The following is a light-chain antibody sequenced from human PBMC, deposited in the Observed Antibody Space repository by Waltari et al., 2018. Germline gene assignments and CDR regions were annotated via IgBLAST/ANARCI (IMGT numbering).Light chain of an antibody. J-gene: IGKJ3*01. CDR2: GTS. CDR3: QQGNSFPIT. Sequence: DIQMTQSPSPVSASVGDRVTITCLASQDIGNQLAWYQQKPGKAPNLLIYGTSSLQTGVPSRFSGSGSGTEFTLTISSLQPEDFGTYYCQQGNSFPITFGPGTKVEIK. CDR1: QDIGNQ. V-gene: IGKV1-12*01.